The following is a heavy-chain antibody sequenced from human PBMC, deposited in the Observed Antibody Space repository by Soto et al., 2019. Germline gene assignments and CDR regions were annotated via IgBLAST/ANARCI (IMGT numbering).Heavy chain of an antibody. CDR1: GGSISSSGYY. J-gene: IGHJ4*02. Sequence: QLQLQESGPGLVKPSETLSLPCTVSGGSISSSGYYWGWIRQPPGKGLECIGSIYYSGSTYYNPSRKSRVTIAVDTSKNQFSLKLSSVTAADTAVYFCARHVSHSSSWYWALDYWGQGTLVTVSS. D-gene: IGHD6-13*01. V-gene: IGHV4-39*01. CDR2: IYYSGST. CDR3: ARHVSHSSSWYWALDY.